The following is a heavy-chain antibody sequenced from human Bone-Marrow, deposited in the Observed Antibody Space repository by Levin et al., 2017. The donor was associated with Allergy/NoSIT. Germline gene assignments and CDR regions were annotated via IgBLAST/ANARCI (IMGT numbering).Heavy chain of an antibody. Sequence: LSLTCAASGFTFSDYYMTWLRQAPEKGLEWISYISTSSSHTTYADSVRGRFTISRDNAKNSLYLEMNSLRADDTAVYYCARGIVPARGQGTLVTVSS. V-gene: IGHV3-11*03. D-gene: IGHD2-2*01. CDR3: ARGIVPA. CDR2: ISTSSSHT. CDR1: GFTFSDYY. J-gene: IGHJ4*02.